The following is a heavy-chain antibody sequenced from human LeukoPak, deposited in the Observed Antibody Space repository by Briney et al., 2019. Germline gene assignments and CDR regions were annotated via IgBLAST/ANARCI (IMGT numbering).Heavy chain of an antibody. V-gene: IGHV3-9*01. J-gene: IGHJ3*02. D-gene: IGHD3-22*01. Sequence: GRSLRLSCAASGFTFDDYAMHWVRQAPGKGLEWVSGISWNSGSIGYADSVKGRFTISRDNSKNTLYLQMNSLRAEDTAVYYCAKGPYYYDSSAYHYGAFDIWGQGTMVTVSS. CDR1: GFTFDDYA. CDR3: AKGPYYYDSSAYHYGAFDI. CDR2: ISWNSGSI.